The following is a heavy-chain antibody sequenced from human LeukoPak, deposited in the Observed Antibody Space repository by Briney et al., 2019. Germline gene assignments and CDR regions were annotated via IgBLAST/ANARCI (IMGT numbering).Heavy chain of an antibody. CDR2: IYYSGST. CDR1: GGSISSYY. J-gene: IGHJ3*02. V-gene: IGHV4-59*01. D-gene: IGHD6-19*01. CDR3: ARSTVYSSGWYDAFDI. Sequence: SETLSLTCTVSGGSISSYYWSWIRQPPGKGLEWIGYIYYSGSTNYNPSLKSRVTISVDTSKNQFSLKPSSVTAADTAVYYCARSTVYSSGWYDAFDIWGQGTMVTVSS.